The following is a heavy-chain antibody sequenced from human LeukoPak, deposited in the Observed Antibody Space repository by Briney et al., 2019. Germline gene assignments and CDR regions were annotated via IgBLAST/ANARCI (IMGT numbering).Heavy chain of an antibody. J-gene: IGHJ4*02. CDR1: GFTFSSYS. V-gene: IGHV3-21*01. CDR3: AICSGGSCYSGSFDY. Sequence: GGSLRLSCAASGFTFSSYSMNWVRQAPGKGLEWVSSISSSSSYIYYADSVKGRFTISRDNAKNSLYLQMNSLRAEDTAVYYCAICSGGSCYSGSFDYRGQGTLVTVSS. D-gene: IGHD2-15*01. CDR2: ISSSSSYI.